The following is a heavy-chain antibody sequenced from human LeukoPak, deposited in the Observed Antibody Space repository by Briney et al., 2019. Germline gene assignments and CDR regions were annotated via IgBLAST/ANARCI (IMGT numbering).Heavy chain of an antibody. J-gene: IGHJ1*01. CDR2: INHSGST. D-gene: IGHD3-3*01. CDR3: ARDGQRFWSGLRARRQIPFQH. V-gene: IGHV4-34*01. CDR1: GGSFSGYY. Sequence: SETLSLICAVYGGSFSGYYWSWIRQPPGKGLEWIGEINHSGSTNYNPSLKSRVTISVDTSKDQFSLKLSSVTAADTAVYYCARDGQRFWSGLRARRQIPFQHWGQGTLVTVSS.